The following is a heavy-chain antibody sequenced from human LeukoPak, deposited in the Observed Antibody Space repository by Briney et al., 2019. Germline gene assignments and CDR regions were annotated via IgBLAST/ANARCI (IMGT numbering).Heavy chain of an antibody. J-gene: IGHJ4*02. CDR1: GFTFSDHW. D-gene: IGHD6-19*01. CDR3: ARGRYSSGWHFDY. Sequence: GGSLRLSCAASGFTFSDHWMNWVRQAPGKGLEWVANINQDGREKYYVDSVKGRFTISRDNAKNSLYLQMNSLRAEDTAVYYCARGRYSSGWHFDYWGQGTLVTVSS. V-gene: IGHV3-7*05. CDR2: INQDGREK.